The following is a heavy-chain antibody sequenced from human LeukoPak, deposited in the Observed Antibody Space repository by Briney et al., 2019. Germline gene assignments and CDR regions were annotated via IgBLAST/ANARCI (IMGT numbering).Heavy chain of an antibody. V-gene: IGHV4-59*01. CDR1: GGSISSYY. D-gene: IGHD3-10*01. Sequence: SETLSLTCTVSGGSISSYYWSWIRQPPGKGLEWIGYIYYSGSTNYNPSLKSRVTISVDTSKNQFSLKLSSVTAADTAVYYCARGVRGPLLDFDYWGQGILVTVSS. CDR3: ARGVRGPLLDFDY. CDR2: IYYSGST. J-gene: IGHJ4*02.